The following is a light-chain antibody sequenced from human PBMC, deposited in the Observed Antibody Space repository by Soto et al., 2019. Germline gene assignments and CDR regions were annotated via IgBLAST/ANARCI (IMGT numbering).Light chain of an antibody. Sequence: AIRMTQSPSSLSASIGARVTITCRASQGISSYLAWYQQKPGKAPKLLIYASSTLQSGVPSRFSGSGSRTDFTLTSSCLQPENFAPDYRQQYYSYPPYTFGQGTKLEIK. CDR1: QGISSY. CDR3: QQYYSYPPYT. J-gene: IGKJ2*01. CDR2: ASS. V-gene: IGKV1-8*01.